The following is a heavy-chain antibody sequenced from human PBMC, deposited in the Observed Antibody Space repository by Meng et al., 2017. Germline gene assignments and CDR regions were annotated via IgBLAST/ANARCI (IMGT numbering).Heavy chain of an antibody. D-gene: IGHD3-10*01. Sequence: SVKVSCKASGGTFSSYAISWVRQAPGQGLEWMGGIIPIFGTANYAQKFQGRVTITTDESTSKAYMELSSLRYEDTAVYYCARSGPYYYYYGMDVWGQGTTVTVSS. CDR3: ARSGPYYYYYGMDV. J-gene: IGHJ6*02. V-gene: IGHV1-69*05. CDR1: GGTFSSYA. CDR2: IIPIFGTA.